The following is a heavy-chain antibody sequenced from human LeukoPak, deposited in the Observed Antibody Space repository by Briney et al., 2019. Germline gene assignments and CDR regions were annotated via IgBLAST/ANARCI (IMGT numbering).Heavy chain of an antibody. Sequence: SETLSLTCTVSGGSISSYYWSWIQQPAGRGLEWIGRIYTSGSTNYNPSLKSRVTMSVDTSKNQFSLKLSSVTAADTAVYYCARDRVEDGYNFDYYYYMDVWGKGTTVTVSS. CDR1: GGSISSYY. J-gene: IGHJ6*03. CDR3: ARDRVEDGYNFDYYYYMDV. V-gene: IGHV4-4*07. CDR2: IYTSGST. D-gene: IGHD5-24*01.